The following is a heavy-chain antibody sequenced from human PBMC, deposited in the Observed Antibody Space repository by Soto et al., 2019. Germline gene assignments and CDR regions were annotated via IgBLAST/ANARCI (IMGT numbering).Heavy chain of an antibody. V-gene: IGHV1-18*01. Sequence: ASGKVSCKASGYTFTSYGISWVRQAPGRGLEWMGWISAYNGNTNYAQKLQGRVTMTTDTSTSTAYMELRSLRSDDTAVYYCARDLRAPPNYYYYYMDVWGKGTTVTVSS. CDR3: ARDLRAPPNYYYYYMDV. CDR2: ISAYNGNT. J-gene: IGHJ6*03. CDR1: GYTFTSYG.